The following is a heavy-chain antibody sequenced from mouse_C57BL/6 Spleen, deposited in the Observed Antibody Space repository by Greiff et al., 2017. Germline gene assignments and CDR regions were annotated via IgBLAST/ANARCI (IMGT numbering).Heavy chain of an antibody. CDR1: GYTFTSYW. D-gene: IGHD4-1*01. V-gene: IGHV1-53*01. Sequence: QVQLQQPGTELVKPGASVKLSCTASGYTFTSYWMHWVKQRPGQGLEWIGNINPSNGGTNYNEKFKSKATLTVDKSSSTAYMQLSSLTSEDSAVYDCARYPVTGTGFACWGQGTLVTVSA. J-gene: IGHJ3*01. CDR2: INPSNGGT. CDR3: ARYPVTGTGFAC.